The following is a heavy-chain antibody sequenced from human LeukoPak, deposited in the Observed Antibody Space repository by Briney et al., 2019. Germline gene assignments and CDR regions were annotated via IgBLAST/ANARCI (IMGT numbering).Heavy chain of an antibody. J-gene: IGHJ4*02. CDR2: MNPNSGNT. D-gene: IGHD6-19*01. CDR3: ASNRGWYDFDY. V-gene: IGHV1-8*01. CDR1: GYTFTNYD. Sequence: ASVKVSCKASGYTFTNYDINWVRQATGQGLEWMGWMNPNSGNTGCAQKFQGRVTMTRNTSISTAYMELSSLISEDTAVYYCASNRGWYDFDYWGQGTLVTVSS.